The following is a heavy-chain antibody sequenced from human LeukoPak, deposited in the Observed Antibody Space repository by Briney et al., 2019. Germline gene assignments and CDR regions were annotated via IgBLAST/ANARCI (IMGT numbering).Heavy chain of an antibody. V-gene: IGHV3-23*01. CDR1: GFTFSSYA. CDR3: AKARSYSYGVGYFDY. CDR2: ISGSGGST. J-gene: IGHJ4*02. Sequence: QPGASLRLSCAASGFTFSSYAMGWVRQAPGKGLEWVSAISGSGGSTYYADSVKGRFTISRDNSKNTLYLQMNSLRAEDTAVYYCAKARSYSYGVGYFDYWGQGTLVTVSS. D-gene: IGHD5-18*01.